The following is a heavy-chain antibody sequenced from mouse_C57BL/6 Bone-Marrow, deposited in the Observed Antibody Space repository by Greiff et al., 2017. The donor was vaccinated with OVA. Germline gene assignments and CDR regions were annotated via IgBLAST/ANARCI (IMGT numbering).Heavy chain of an antibody. CDR2: IYPRSGNT. CDR3: GGVITTVVARYAMDY. J-gene: IGHJ4*01. CDR1: GYTFTSYG. D-gene: IGHD1-1*01. V-gene: IGHV1-81*01. Sequence: VQLQQSGAELARPGASVKLSCKASGYTFTSYGISWVKQRTGQGLEWIGEIYPRSGNTYYNEKFKGKATLTADKSSSTAYMELRSLTSEDSAVYFCGGVITTVVARYAMDYWGQGTSVTVSS.